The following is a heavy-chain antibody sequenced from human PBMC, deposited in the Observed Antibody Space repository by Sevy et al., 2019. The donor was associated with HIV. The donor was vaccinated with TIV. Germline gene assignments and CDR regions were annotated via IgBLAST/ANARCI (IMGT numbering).Heavy chain of an antibody. J-gene: IGHJ4*02. Sequence: GGSLRLSCAASGFTFSDAWMSWVRQAPGKGLEWVGRIKRKTDGGTTDYAAPVKGRFTTSRDDSKNTLFLQLNSLKTEDTAVYYCTTDVQRYCSGGGCSSFDYWGQGTLVTVSS. CDR1: GFTFSDAW. CDR2: IKRKTDGGTT. V-gene: IGHV3-15*01. D-gene: IGHD2-15*01. CDR3: TTDVQRYCSGGGCSSFDY.